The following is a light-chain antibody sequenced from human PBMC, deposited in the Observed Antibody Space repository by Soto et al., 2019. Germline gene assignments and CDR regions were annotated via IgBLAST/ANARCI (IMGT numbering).Light chain of an antibody. CDR1: QSVSSSY. J-gene: IGKJ1*01. V-gene: IGKV3-20*01. CDR2: GAS. Sequence: EIVLTQTPATLSLSPGERYTLSCRASQSVSSSYLAWYQQKPGQAPXLXXYGASSRATGIPDRFSGIGSGTDFTLTISRLEPEDFAVYYGQQYGSSPPCTFGQGTKVDIK. CDR3: QQYGSSPPCT.